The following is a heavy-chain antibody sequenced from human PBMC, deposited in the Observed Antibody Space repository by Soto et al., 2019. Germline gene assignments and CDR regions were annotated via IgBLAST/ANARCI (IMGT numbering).Heavy chain of an antibody. CDR2: INAGNGNT. D-gene: IGHD3-3*01. CDR1: GYTFTSYA. CDR3: ARGGNVLRFLEWLEMNYGMDV. V-gene: IGHV1-3*01. J-gene: IGHJ6*02. Sequence: VASVKVSCKASGYTFTSYAMHWVRQAPGQRLEWMGWINAGNGNTKYSQKFQGRVTITRDTSASTAYMELSSLRSEDTAVYYCARGGNVLRFLEWLEMNYGMDVWGQGTTVTVSS.